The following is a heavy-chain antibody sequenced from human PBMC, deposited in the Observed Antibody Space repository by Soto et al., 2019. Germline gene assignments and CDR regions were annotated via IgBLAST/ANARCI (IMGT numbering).Heavy chain of an antibody. CDR1: GGSISSGGYS. D-gene: IGHD4-17*01. V-gene: IGHV4-30-2*01. Sequence: SETLSLTCAVSGGSISSGGYSWSWIRQPPGKGLEWIGYIYHSGSTYYNPSLKSRVTISVDRSKNQFSLKLSSVTAADTAVYYCARLHYGEYAGWFDPWGQGTLVTVSS. CDR3: ARLHYGEYAGWFDP. CDR2: IYHSGST. J-gene: IGHJ5*02.